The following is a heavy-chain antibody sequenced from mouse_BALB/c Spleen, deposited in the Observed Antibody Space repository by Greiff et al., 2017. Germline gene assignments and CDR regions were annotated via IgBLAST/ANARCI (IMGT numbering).Heavy chain of an antibody. D-gene: IGHD2-3*01. Sequence: QVQLQQSGAELVRPGSSVKISCKASGYAFSSYWMNWVKQRPGQGLEWIGQIYPGDGDTNYNGKFKGKATLTADKSYSTAYMQLSSLTSEDSAVYFCARTGDGYYFAYWGQGTLVTVSA. V-gene: IGHV1-80*01. CDR3: ARTGDGYYFAY. CDR1: GYAFSSYW. J-gene: IGHJ3*01. CDR2: IYPGDGDT.